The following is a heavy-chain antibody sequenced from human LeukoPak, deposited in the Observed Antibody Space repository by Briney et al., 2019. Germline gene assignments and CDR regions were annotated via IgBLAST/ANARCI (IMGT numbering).Heavy chain of an antibody. V-gene: IGHV3-30*14. CDR3: ARGGDHMTTVTAVDY. J-gene: IGHJ4*02. D-gene: IGHD4-17*01. Sequence: GGSLRLSCAASGFTFSSYAMSWVRQAPGKGLEWVAVISYDGSNKYYADSVKGRFTISRDNSKNTLYLQMNSLRAEDTAVYYCARGGDHMTTVTAVDYWGQGTLVTVSS. CDR1: GFTFSSYA. CDR2: ISYDGSNK.